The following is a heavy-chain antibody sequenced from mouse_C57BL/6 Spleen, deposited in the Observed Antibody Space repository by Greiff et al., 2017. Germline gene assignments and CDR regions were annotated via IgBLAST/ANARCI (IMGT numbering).Heavy chain of an antibody. J-gene: IGHJ4*01. Sequence: VQLVESGAELVKPGASVKLSCKASGYTFTSYWMHWVKQRPGQGLEWIGMIHPNSGSTNYNEKFKSKATLTVDKSSSTAYMQLSSLTSEDSAVYYCARGAIYYYGSSYDYYAMDYWGQGTSVTVSS. CDR2: IHPNSGST. CDR1: GYTFTSYW. D-gene: IGHD1-1*01. V-gene: IGHV1-64*01. CDR3: ARGAIYYYGSSYDYYAMDY.